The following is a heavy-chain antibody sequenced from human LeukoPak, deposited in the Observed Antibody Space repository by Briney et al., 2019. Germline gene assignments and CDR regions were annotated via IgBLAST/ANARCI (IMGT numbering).Heavy chain of an antibody. CDR3: ARAYCGSTTCYGGWFDP. CDR1: GFTFSSYW. CDR2: ISSDGSGT. V-gene: IGHV3-74*01. Sequence: PGGSLRLSCAASGFTFSSYWMHWVRQAPGKGLVWVSRISSDGSGTSYADSVKGRFTISRDNAKNTLYLQMNSLRAEDTAVYYCARAYCGSTTCYGGWFDPWGQGTLVTVSS. J-gene: IGHJ5*02. D-gene: IGHD2-2*01.